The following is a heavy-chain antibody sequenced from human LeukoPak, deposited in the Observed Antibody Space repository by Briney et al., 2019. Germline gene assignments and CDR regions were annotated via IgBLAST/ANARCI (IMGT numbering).Heavy chain of an antibody. D-gene: IGHD4-23*01. CDR3: ARGHYGGYYYYYMDV. J-gene: IGHJ6*03. CDR1: GFTFNNYW. CDR2: IREDGSEK. Sequence: GGSLRLSCAASGFTFNNYWMMWVRQAPGKGLEWVANIREDGSEKNYVDSVKGRFTISRDNANISLYLQMNSLRAEDTAVYYCARGHYGGYYYYYMDVWGKGTTVTVSS. V-gene: IGHV3-7*03.